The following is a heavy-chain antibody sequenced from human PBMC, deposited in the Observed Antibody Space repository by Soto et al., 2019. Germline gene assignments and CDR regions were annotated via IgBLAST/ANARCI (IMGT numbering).Heavy chain of an antibody. V-gene: IGHV3-23*01. CDR2: ISGSGGDT. CDR1: GFTFSNYA. CDR3: VKETMATTRGYFDY. J-gene: IGHJ4*02. D-gene: IGHD5-12*01. Sequence: GGSLRLSCAASGFTFSNYAMSWVRQAPGKGLEWVSAISGSGGDTDYADSVKGRFTISRDNSKNTLYLQMNSLRAEDTAVYYCVKETMATTRGYFDYWGQGTLVTV.